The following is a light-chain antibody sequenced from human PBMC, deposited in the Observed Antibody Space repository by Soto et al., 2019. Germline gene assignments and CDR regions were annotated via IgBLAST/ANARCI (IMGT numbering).Light chain of an antibody. CDR3: CSYAGTNTRYL. Sequence: QSALTQPPSASGSPGQSVTISCTGKNSDVGSYNYVSWYQQHPGKAPKLMIFEVSKRPSGVPDRFSGSKSGNTASLTVSGLQAEDEADYYCCSYAGTNTRYLFGTRTKLTVL. CDR2: EVS. V-gene: IGLV2-8*01. J-gene: IGLJ1*01. CDR1: NSDVGSYNY.